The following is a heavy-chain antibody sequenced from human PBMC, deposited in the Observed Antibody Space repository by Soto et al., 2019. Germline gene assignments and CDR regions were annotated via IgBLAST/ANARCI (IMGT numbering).Heavy chain of an antibody. CDR3: ERLRIATNNYKWFDP. CDR1: GAALNSGNYY. D-gene: IGHD2-21*01. Sequence: SETLSLTCSVSGAALNSGNYYWSWIRQVPGKGLEWIGHIYVTGAVDYNPSLRDRITISQDTSERQFSLNLRLVTAADTAVYYCERLRIATNNYKWFDPWGQGTLVTVSS. J-gene: IGHJ5*02. CDR2: IYVTGAV. V-gene: IGHV4-31*03.